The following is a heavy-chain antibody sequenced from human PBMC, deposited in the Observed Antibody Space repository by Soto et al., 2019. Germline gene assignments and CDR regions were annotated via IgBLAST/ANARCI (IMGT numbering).Heavy chain of an antibody. CDR2: ISGYNGNT. D-gene: IGHD3-16*01. J-gene: IGHJ4*02. V-gene: IGHV1-18*01. Sequence: QVQLVQSGPEVKRPGASMKVSYQASGYTFSSYGISWVRQAPGQGLEWMGWISGYNGNTKHALKFLGRVTLTTDTSTSTAYMELRSLRSDDTAVFYCARALGGDQVYYFDSWGQGTLVTVSS. CDR3: ARALGGDQVYYFDS. CDR1: GYTFSSYG.